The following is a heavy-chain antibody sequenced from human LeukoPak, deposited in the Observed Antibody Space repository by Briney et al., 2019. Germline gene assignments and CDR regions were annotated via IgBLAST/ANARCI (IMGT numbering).Heavy chain of an antibody. D-gene: IGHD6-19*01. V-gene: IGHV4-39*07. Sequence: NASETLSLTCTVSGGSISSSSYYWGWIRQPPGKGLEWIGSIYYSGSTYYNPSLKSRVTISINTSKNQFSLKLSSVTAADTAVYYCARAGGSGLIDYWGQGTLVTVSS. CDR1: GGSISSSSYY. CDR3: ARAGGSGLIDY. J-gene: IGHJ4*02. CDR2: IYYSGST.